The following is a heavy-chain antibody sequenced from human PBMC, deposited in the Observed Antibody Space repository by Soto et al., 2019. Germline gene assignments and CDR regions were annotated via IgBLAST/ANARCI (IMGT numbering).Heavy chain of an antibody. D-gene: IGHD4-4*01. J-gene: IGHJ4*02. Sequence: QVQVVQSGAEVKKPGASVKVSCKASEYTFTSYAMHWVRQAPGQGLEWMGWINAGNGNTKYSQKFQGRVTITRDTSASTAYMELSSLRSEDTAVYYCARELQGLYYFDYWGLGTLVTVSS. CDR3: ARELQGLYYFDY. CDR2: INAGNGNT. V-gene: IGHV1-3*01. CDR1: EYTFTSYA.